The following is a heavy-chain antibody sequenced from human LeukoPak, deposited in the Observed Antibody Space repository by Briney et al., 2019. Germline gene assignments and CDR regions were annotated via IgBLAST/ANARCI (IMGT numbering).Heavy chain of an antibody. J-gene: IGHJ4*02. V-gene: IGHV3-66*01. D-gene: IGHD4-17*01. CDR3: ARVTGDYLFDY. CDR1: GFTFSSNY. Sequence: PGGSLRLSCAASGFTFSSNYMSWVRQAPGKGLEWVSVIYSGGSTYYADSVKGRFTISRDNSKNTLYLQMNSLRAEDTAVYYCARVTGDYLFDYWGQGTLVTVSS. CDR2: IYSGGST.